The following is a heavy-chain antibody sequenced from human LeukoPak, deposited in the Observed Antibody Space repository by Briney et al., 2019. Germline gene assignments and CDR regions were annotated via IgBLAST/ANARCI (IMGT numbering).Heavy chain of an antibody. V-gene: IGHV3-7*03. D-gene: IGHD5-12*01. CDR2: IQEDGSYI. Sequence: QPGGSLRLSCAAFGFTFSRHWMTWVRQAPGKGLEWVANIQEDGSYIYYVDSVGGRFTTSRDNTKNSLFLQMNSLRADDTAVYFCARDSTWQLDYWGQGTLVTVSS. CDR1: GFTFSRHW. J-gene: IGHJ4*02. CDR3: ARDSTWQLDY.